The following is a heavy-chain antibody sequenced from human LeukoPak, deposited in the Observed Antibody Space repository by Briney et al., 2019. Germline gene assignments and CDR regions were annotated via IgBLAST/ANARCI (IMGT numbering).Heavy chain of an antibody. D-gene: IGHD2-2*01. CDR1: GGSISSGGYY. Sequence: SQTLSLTCTVSGGSISSGGYYWSWIRQPPGKGLEWIGYIYHSGSTYYNPSLKSRVTISVDRSKNQFSLKLSSVTAADTAVYYCARDVCSSTSCRFDYWGQGTLVTVSS. J-gene: IGHJ4*02. CDR3: ARDVCSSTSCRFDY. CDR2: IYHSGST. V-gene: IGHV4-30-2*01.